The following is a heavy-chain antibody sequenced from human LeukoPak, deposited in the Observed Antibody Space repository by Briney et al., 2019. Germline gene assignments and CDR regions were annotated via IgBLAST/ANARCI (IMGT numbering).Heavy chain of an antibody. CDR3: ARGPPITIFGVVNLYYYYGMDV. V-gene: IGHV4-34*01. CDR2: INHSGST. J-gene: IGHJ6*02. D-gene: IGHD3-3*01. CDR1: GGSFSGYY. Sequence: PSETLSLTCAVYGGSFSGYYWSWIRQPPGKGLEWIGEINHSGSTNYNPSLKSRVTISVDTSRNQFSLKLSSVTAADTAVYYCARGPPITIFGVVNLYYYYGMDVWGQGTTVTVSS.